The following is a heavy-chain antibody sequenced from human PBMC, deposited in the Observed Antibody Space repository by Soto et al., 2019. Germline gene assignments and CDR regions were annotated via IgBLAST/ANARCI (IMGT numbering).Heavy chain of an antibody. J-gene: IGHJ6*02. Sequence: VQLVQSGAEVKKPGSSVKVSCKASGGTFSSYAISWVRQAPGQGLEWMGGIIPIFGTANYAQKFQGRVTITADESTSTAYMELSSLRSEDTAVYYCASSRIVDYDFWSGYYGMDVWGQGTTVTVSS. V-gene: IGHV1-69*01. D-gene: IGHD3-3*01. CDR2: IIPIFGTA. CDR3: ASSRIVDYDFWSGYYGMDV. CDR1: GGTFSSYA.